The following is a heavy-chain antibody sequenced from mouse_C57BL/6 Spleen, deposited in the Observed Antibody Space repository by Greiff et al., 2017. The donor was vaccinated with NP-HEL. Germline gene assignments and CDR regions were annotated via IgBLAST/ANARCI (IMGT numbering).Heavy chain of an antibody. CDR3: AIRTTVVDWYFDV. D-gene: IGHD1-1*01. CDR2: IHPSDSDT. Sequence: QVQLQQPGAELVKPGASVKVSCKASGYTFTSYWMHWVKQRPGQGLEWIGRIHPSDSDTNYNQKFKGKATLTVDKSSSPAYMQLSSLTSEYSAVYYCAIRTTVVDWYFDVWGTGTTVTVSS. V-gene: IGHV1-74*01. J-gene: IGHJ1*03. CDR1: GYTFTSYW.